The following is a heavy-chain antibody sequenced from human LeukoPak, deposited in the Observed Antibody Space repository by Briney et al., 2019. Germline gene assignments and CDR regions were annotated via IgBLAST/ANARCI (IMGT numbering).Heavy chain of an antibody. CDR1: GFTFSSYG. J-gene: IGHJ3*02. D-gene: IGHD2-2*01. V-gene: IGHV3-33*01. CDR3: ARDRRGVVPAVTVPAFDI. Sequence: GGSLRLSCAASGFTFSSYGMHWVRQAPGKGLEWVAVIWYDGSNKYYADSVKGRFTISRDNSKNTLYLQMNSLRAEDTAVYYCARDRRGVVPAVTVPAFDIWGQGTMVTVSS. CDR2: IWYDGSNK.